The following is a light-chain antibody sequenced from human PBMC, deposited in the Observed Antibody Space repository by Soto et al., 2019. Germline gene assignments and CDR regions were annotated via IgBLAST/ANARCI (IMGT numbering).Light chain of an antibody. CDR2: DVS. V-gene: IGKV3-11*01. J-gene: IGKJ5*01. CDR3: QQRSDWPIT. CDR1: QNIYSN. Sequence: EIVMMQSPATLSVSPGERATLSCRASQNIYSNIAWYQQKPGQAPRLLIYDVSTRATGIPARFSGSGSGTDFTLTITSLEPEDFAVYSCQQRSDWPITFGQGTRLEIK.